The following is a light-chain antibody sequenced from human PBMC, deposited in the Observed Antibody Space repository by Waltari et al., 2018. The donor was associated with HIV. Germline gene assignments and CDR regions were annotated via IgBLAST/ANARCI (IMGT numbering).Light chain of an antibody. J-gene: IGKJ1*01. Sequence: EIVLTQSPATLSLSPGERATLSCRASQSVSVYLAWYQQKPGQAPRLLIYDASNRATGIPVRFSGSGSGTDFTLTISSLEPEDFAVYYCYQRSDGPRTFGQGTKVEIK. CDR3: YQRSDGPRT. V-gene: IGKV3-11*01. CDR2: DAS. CDR1: QSVSVY.